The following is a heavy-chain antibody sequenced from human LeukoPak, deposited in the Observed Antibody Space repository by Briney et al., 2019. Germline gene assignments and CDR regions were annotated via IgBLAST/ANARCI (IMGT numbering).Heavy chain of an antibody. CDR1: GYTFTSYG. J-gene: IGHJ4*02. V-gene: IGHV1-18*01. CDR3: VRDMVPYGDEDFDS. D-gene: IGHD4-17*01. CDR2: ISAYNGNT. Sequence: GASVKVSCKASGYTFTSYGISWVRQAPGQGLEWMGWISAYNGNTNYAQKLQGRVTMTTDTSTSTACMELRSLRSDDTAVYYCVRDMVPYGDEDFDSWGQGTLVTVSS.